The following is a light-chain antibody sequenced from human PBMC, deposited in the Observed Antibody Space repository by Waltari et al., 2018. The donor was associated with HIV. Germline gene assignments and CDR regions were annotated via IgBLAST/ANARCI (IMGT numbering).Light chain of an antibody. V-gene: IGLV2-14*01. CDR1: STAVGGYAY. Sequence: QSALTQPASVSGSPGHSITISCTATSTAVGGYAYISWYQHNPGKAPTLMIYEVGNRPSGVSDRFSGSKSGNTASLTISGLQTEDEADYYCTSYTSSSSLNYVFGTGTKVTVL. CDR3: TSYTSSSSLNYV. J-gene: IGLJ1*01. CDR2: EVG.